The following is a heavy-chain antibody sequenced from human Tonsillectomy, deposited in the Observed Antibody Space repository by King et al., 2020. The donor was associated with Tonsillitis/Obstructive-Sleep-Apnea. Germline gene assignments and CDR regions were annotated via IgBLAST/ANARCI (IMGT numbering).Heavy chain of an antibody. CDR1: GFTFSSYW. CDR2: ISSDGSST. Sequence: VQLVESGGGLVQPGGSLRLSCAASGFTFSSYWMHWVRQAPGKGLVWVSRISSDGSSTNYADPVKGRFTISRDNAKNTLHLQMNSLMAEETAVYYCARVRCSGASCPLDAFDIWGQGTMVTVSS. CDR3: ARVRCSGASCPLDAFDI. V-gene: IGHV3-74*01. J-gene: IGHJ3*02. D-gene: IGHD2-15*01.